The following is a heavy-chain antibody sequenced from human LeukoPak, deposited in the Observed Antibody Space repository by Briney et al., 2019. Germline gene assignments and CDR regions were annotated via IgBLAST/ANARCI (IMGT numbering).Heavy chain of an antibody. D-gene: IGHD1-26*01. J-gene: IGHJ3*02. V-gene: IGHV4-30-4*01. CDR1: AGSISSGDYY. CDR2: IYYSGST. Sequence: PSQTLSLTCTVSAGSISSGDYYWSWIRQPPGKGLEWIGYIYYSGSTYYNPSLKSRVTISVDTSKNQFSLKLSSVTAADTAVYYCARYCPGAGDAFDIWGQGTMVTVSS. CDR3: ARYCPGAGDAFDI.